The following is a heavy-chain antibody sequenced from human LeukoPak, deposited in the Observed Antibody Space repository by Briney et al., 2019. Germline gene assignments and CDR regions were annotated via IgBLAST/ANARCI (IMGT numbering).Heavy chain of an antibody. V-gene: IGHV3-23*01. J-gene: IGHJ4*02. D-gene: IGHD2-15*01. CDR1: GFSFSSYA. Sequence: GGSLRLSCAASGFSFSSYAMSWVRQAPGKGPQWVSSISDDGHNTYYADSLKGRFTIARDNSQSTMYLLMNNLGDDDTAVYYCARDDCSGGSCYSDYWGQGTLVTVSS. CDR3: ARDDCSGGSCYSDY. CDR2: ISDDGHNT.